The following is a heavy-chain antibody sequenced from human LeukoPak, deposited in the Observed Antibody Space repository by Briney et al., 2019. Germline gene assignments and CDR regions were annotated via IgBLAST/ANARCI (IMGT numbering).Heavy chain of an antibody. D-gene: IGHD5-12*01. CDR2: IGVTSGRT. J-gene: IGHJ4*02. Sequence: PGGSLRLSCAASGFTFSSYAMSWVRQAPGMGLEWVSTIGVTSGRTYSAASVKGRFTISRDSSTNTLYLQLNSLRAADTAVYYCAKAQSGYERHCFDYWGQGTLVTVSS. CDR1: GFTFSSYA. V-gene: IGHV3-23*01. CDR3: AKAQSGYERHCFDY.